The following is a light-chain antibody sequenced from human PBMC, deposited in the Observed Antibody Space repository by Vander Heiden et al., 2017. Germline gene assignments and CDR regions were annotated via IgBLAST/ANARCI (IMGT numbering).Light chain of an antibody. CDR1: SLRSYY. CDR3: NSRDSSGNHR. V-gene: IGLV3-19*01. Sequence: SSELTQDPSASVALGQTVRITCQGDSLRSYYASWYQQKPGQAPVLVIYDKNNRPSGIPDRFSGSSSGNTASLTIAGAQAEDEADYYCNSRDSSGNHRFGGGTKLTVL. J-gene: IGLJ3*02. CDR2: DKN.